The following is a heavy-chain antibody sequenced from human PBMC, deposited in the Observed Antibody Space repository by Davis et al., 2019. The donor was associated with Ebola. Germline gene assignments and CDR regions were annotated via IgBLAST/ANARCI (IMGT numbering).Heavy chain of an antibody. CDR3: ERDSPDPTGYYYHYGMDV. CDR2: ISTYSGDS. V-gene: IGHV1-18*01. Sequence: ASVKVSCKASGYTFTSFGISWVRQAPGQGLEWMGWISTYSGDSIYAQKVEGRVTLTTDTSTSTAYMDLTSLRSNDTAVYYCERDSPDPTGYYYHYGMDVWGQGTTVTVSS. J-gene: IGHJ6*02. CDR1: GYTFTSFG. D-gene: IGHD1-1*01.